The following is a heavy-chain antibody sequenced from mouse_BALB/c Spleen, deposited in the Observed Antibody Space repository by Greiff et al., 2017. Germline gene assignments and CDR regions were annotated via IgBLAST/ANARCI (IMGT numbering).Heavy chain of an antibody. CDR2: IYPGNGDT. CDR3: ARYDGYYAMDY. D-gene: IGHD2-12*01. V-gene: IGHV1-12*01. J-gene: IGHJ4*01. CDR1: GYTFTSYN. Sequence: QVQLQQPGAELVKPGASVKMSCKASGYTFTSYNMPWVKQTPGQGLEWIGAIYPGNGDTSYNQKFKGKATLTADKSSSPAYMQLSSLTSEDSAVYYCARYDGYYAMDYWGQGTSVTVSS.